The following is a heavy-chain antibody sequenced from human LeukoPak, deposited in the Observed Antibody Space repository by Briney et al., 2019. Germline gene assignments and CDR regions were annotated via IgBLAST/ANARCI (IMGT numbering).Heavy chain of an antibody. V-gene: IGHV3-23*01. J-gene: IGHJ6*03. Sequence: GGSLRLSCAASGFTFSSYAMSWVRQAPGKGLEWVSAISGSGGSTYYADSVKGRFTISRDNSKNTLYLQMNSLRAEDTAVYYCAKGRVTIFGVVPLDYYYMDVWGKGTTVTVS. D-gene: IGHD3-3*01. CDR2: ISGSGGST. CDR3: AKGRVTIFGVVPLDYYYMDV. CDR1: GFTFSSYA.